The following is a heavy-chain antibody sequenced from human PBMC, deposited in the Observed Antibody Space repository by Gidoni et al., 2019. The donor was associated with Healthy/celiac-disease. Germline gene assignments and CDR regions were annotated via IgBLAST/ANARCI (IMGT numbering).Heavy chain of an antibody. CDR2: IYPGYSDT. Sequence: EVQLVQSGAEVKKPGESLKISCKGSGYSFTSYWIGWVRQMPGKGLEWMGIIYPGYSDTRYSPSFQGQVTISADKSISTAYLQWSSLKASDTAMYYCARRLTIFGVDYGMDVWGQGTTVTVSS. CDR3: ARRLTIFGVDYGMDV. D-gene: IGHD3-3*01. J-gene: IGHJ6*02. CDR1: GYSFTSYW. V-gene: IGHV5-51*01.